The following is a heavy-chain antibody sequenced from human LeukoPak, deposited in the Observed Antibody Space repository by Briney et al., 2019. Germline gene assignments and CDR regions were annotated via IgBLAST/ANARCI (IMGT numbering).Heavy chain of an antibody. CDR2: ISSSSSTI. CDR1: GFTFSSYS. D-gene: IGHD6-13*01. CDR3: ARSLPYGTTWYGRSDF. J-gene: IGHJ4*02. V-gene: IGHV3-48*04. Sequence: GGSLRLSCAASGFTFSSYSMNWVRQAPGKGLEWVSYISSSSSTIYYADSVKGRFTISRDNAMNSLYLQMNSLRAEDTAIYYCARSLPYGTTWYGRSDFWGQGTLVTVSS.